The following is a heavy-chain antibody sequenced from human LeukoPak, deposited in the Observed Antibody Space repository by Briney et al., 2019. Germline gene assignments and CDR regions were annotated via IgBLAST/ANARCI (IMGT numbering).Heavy chain of an antibody. CDR2: INHSGST. CDR1: GGSFSGYY. D-gene: IGHD6-19*01. J-gene: IGHJ4*02. CDR3: ARAPRYSSGPTPFDY. Sequence: PSETLSLTCAVYGGSFSGYYWSWIRQPPGKGLEWIGEINHSGSTNYNPSLKSRVTISVDTSKNQFSLKLSSVTAADTAVYYCARAPRYSSGPTPFDYWGQGTLVTASS. V-gene: IGHV4-34*01.